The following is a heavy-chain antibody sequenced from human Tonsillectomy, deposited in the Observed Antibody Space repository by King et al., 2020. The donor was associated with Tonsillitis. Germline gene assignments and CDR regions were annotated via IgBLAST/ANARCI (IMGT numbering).Heavy chain of an antibody. CDR3: ERIRFYGSGSYLYYFDY. CDR1: GFSLSNARMG. D-gene: IGHD3-10*01. J-gene: IGHJ4*02. V-gene: IGHV2-26*01. Sequence: FTLKESGPVLVKPTETLTLTCTVSGFSLSNARMGVSWIRQPPGKALEWLAHIFSNDEKSYSTSLKSRLTIPKDTSKSQVVLTMTNMDPVDTATYYCERIRFYGSGSYLYYFDYWGQGALVTVSS. CDR2: IFSNDEK.